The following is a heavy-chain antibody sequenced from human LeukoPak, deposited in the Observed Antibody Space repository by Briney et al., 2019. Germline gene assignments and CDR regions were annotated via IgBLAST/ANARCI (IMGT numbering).Heavy chain of an antibody. CDR3: ARSISGLGD. Sequence: SQTLSLTCALSGDSVSSNSAAWHWIRQSPSRGLEWLGRTYYRSKWYNDYAVSVKGRITISADTSKNQFSLQLNSVTPEDTAVYYCARSISGLGDWGQGTLVTVSS. CDR1: GDSVSSNSAA. V-gene: IGHV6-1*01. CDR2: TYYRSKWYN. J-gene: IGHJ4*02. D-gene: IGHD3-16*01.